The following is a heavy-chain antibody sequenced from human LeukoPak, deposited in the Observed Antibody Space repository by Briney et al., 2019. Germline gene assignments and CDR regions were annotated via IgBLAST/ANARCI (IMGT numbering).Heavy chain of an antibody. CDR3: ARDHAYDSSGYYY. J-gene: IGHJ4*02. CDR2: MSYDGSNK. V-gene: IGHV3-30*04. CDR1: GFTFSSYA. D-gene: IGHD3-22*01. Sequence: SGRSLRLSCAASGFTFSSYAMHWVRQAPGKGLEWVAVMSYDGSNKYYADSVKGRFTISRDNSKNTLYLQMNSLRAEDTAVYYCARDHAYDSSGYYYWGQGTLVTVSS.